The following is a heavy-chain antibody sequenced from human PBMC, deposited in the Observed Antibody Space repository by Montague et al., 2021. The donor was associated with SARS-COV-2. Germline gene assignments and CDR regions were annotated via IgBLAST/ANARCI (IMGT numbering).Heavy chain of an antibody. CDR3: ARGARQGDGFRLGSFDY. J-gene: IGHJ4*02. Sequence: SETLSLTCAVYGGSFSGYYWNWIRQPPGKGLEWIGEINHSGSTNNNPSLKSRVTMSVDTSKNQFSLKLSSVTAADTAVYYCARGARQGDGFRLGSFDYWGQGTLVTVSS. CDR2: INHSGST. D-gene: IGHD2-21*01. CDR1: GGSFSGYY. V-gene: IGHV4-34*01.